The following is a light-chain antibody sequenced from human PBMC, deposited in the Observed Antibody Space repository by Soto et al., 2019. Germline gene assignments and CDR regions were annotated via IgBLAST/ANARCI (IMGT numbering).Light chain of an antibody. Sequence: VLTQSPGTLSLSPGERATLSFRASKSVSSSHFAWYQQKHGQAPRFLIYDTSSRATGIPNRFSGSESGTDCTLTISRREPEDFGVYYCQQYGSSPRTFGQGTNVDI. CDR3: QQYGSSPRT. CDR1: KSVSSSH. J-gene: IGKJ1*01. CDR2: DTS. V-gene: IGKV3-20*01.